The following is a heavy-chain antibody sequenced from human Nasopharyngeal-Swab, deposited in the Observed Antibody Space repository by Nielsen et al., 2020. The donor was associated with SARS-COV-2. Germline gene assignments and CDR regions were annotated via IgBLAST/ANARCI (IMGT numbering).Heavy chain of an antibody. CDR1: GFTFSSYY. Sequence: GESLKISCAASGFTFSSYYMNWVRQAPGKGLEWVSSISSSSSYIYYADSVKGRFNISRDNAKNSLYLQMNSLRAEDTAVYYCARDRYYYYGMDVWGQGTTVTVSS. CDR3: ARDRYYYYGMDV. V-gene: IGHV3-21*01. J-gene: IGHJ6*02. CDR2: ISSSSSYI.